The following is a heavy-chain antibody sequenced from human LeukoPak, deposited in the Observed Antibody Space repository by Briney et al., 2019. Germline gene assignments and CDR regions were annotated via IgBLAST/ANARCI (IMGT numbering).Heavy chain of an antibody. V-gene: IGHV4-4*07. Sequence: SETLSLTCTVSGGSISSYYWSWIRQPAGKGLEWIGRIYTSGSTNYNPSLKSRVTISVDTSKNQFSLKLSSVTAADTAVYYCARKSIAAAGIRGPFDYWGQGTLVTVSS. CDR2: IYTSGST. J-gene: IGHJ4*02. D-gene: IGHD6-13*01. CDR3: ARKSIAAAGIRGPFDY. CDR1: GGSISSYY.